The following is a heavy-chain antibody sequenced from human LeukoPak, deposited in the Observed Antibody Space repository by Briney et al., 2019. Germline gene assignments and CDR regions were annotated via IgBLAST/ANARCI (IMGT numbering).Heavy chain of an antibody. V-gene: IGHV1-69*05. CDR3: ARDPSHGYDFWGGDYFDY. CDR1: GGTFSSYA. CDR2: IIPIFGTA. D-gene: IGHD3-3*01. Sequence: GSSVKVSCKASGGTFSSYAISWVRQPPGQGLEWMGGIIPIFGTANYAQKFQGRVTITTDESTSTAYMELSSLRAEDTAVYYCARDPSHGYDFWGGDYFDYWGQGTLVTVSS. J-gene: IGHJ4*02.